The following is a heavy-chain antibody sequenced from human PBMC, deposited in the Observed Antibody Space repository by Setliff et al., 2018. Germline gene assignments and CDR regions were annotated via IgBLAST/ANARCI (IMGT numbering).Heavy chain of an antibody. Sequence: GGSLRLSCVAPGFTFDDYDMAWVRQAPGKGLEWVSGLSWNGDDTGYADSVRGRFTISRDNAKNSLYLQMNNLRVEDTAIYYCARLDYGSPAEYWGQGTLVTVSS. J-gene: IGHJ4*02. CDR2: LSWNGDDT. CDR3: ARLDYGSPAEY. CDR1: GFTFDDYD. D-gene: IGHD4-17*01. V-gene: IGHV3-20*04.